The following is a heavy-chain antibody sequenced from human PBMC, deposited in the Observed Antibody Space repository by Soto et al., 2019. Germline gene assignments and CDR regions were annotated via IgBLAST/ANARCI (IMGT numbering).Heavy chain of an antibody. CDR2: INPNSGGT. CDR1: GYTFTGYY. J-gene: IGHJ5*02. V-gene: IGHV1-2*02. CDR3: AREGEYSSGWYRNQMFDP. D-gene: IGHD6-19*01. Sequence: ASVKVSCKASGYTFTGYYMHWVRQAPGQGLEWMGWINPNSGGTNYAQKFQGRVTMTRDTSISTAYMELSRLRSDDTAVYYCAREGEYSSGWYRNQMFDPSGQRTLVPLCS.